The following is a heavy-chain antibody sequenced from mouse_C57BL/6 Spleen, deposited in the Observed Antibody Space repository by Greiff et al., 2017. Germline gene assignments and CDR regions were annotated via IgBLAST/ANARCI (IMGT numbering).Heavy chain of an antibody. CDR2: ISSGSSTI. V-gene: IGHV5-17*01. J-gene: IGHJ1*03. Sequence: EVNVVESGGGLVKPGGSLKLSCAASGFTFSDYGMHWVRQAPEKGLEWVAYISSGSSTIYYEDTVKGRFTISRDNAKNTLFLQMTSLRSEDTAMYYCARGDYGSSYGRYFDVWGTGTTVTVSS. D-gene: IGHD1-1*01. CDR1: GFTFSDYG. CDR3: ARGDYGSSYGRYFDV.